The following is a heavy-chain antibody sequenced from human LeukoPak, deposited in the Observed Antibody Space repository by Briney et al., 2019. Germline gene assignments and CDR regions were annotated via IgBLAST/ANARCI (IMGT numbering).Heavy chain of an antibody. J-gene: IGHJ3*02. CDR2: IDWDDDK. CDR1: GFSLSTSAMC. Sequence: SGPALVKPTQTLTLTCTFSGFSLSTSAMCVSWIRQPPGKALEWLARIDWDDDKYYSTSLKTRLTISKDTSKNQVVLTMTNMDPVDTATYYCVRTPSLGYCSGGRCYVDAFDIWGQGTMVTVSS. CDR3: VRTPSLGYCSGGRCYVDAFDI. D-gene: IGHD2-15*01. V-gene: IGHV2-70*11.